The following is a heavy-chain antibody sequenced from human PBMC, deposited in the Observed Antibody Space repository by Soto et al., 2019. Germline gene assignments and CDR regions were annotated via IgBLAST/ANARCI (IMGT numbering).Heavy chain of an antibody. CDR1: GYTFTTCA. CDR2: INAGNGNT. CDR3: ARDDAVSVHINFDH. Sequence: QVQLVQSGAEVKKPGASVKVSCKASGYTFTTCAIHWVRQAPGQRLEWMGWINAGNGNTKYSQKFQGSVTITTDTSASTAQMELRGLRSDDTAVYYCARDDAVSVHINFDHWGQGTRVTVS. V-gene: IGHV1-3*01. D-gene: IGHD6-19*01. J-gene: IGHJ4*02.